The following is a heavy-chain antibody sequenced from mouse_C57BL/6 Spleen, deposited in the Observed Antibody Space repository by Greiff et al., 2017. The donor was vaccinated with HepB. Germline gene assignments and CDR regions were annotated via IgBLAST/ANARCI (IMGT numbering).Heavy chain of an antibody. CDR2: ISYDGST. CDR1: GYSFTSGYY. CDR3: ARMNYGKEYFDV. V-gene: IGHV3-6*01. J-gene: IGHJ1*03. D-gene: IGHD2-4*01. Sequence: ESGPGLVKPSQSLSLTCSVTGYSFTSGYYWNWIRQFPGNKLEWMSYISYDGSTNYNPSLKNRISITRDTSKNQFFLKLNSVTTEDTATYYCARMNYGKEYFDVWGTGTTVTVSS.